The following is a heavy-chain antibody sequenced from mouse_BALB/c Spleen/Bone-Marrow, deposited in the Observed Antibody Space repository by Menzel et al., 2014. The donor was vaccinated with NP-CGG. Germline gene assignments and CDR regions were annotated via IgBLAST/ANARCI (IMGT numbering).Heavy chain of an antibody. CDR3: AREYYGNYVLDY. Sequence: EVQVVESGPELVKPGASVKISCKASCYSFTGYYMHWVKQSHVKSLEWIGRINPYNGATSYNQNFKDKASLTVDKSSSTAYMELHSLTSEDSAVYYCAREYYGNYVLDYWGQGTTLTVSS. J-gene: IGHJ2*01. D-gene: IGHD2-1*01. V-gene: IGHV1-31*01. CDR1: CYSFTGYY. CDR2: INPYNGAT.